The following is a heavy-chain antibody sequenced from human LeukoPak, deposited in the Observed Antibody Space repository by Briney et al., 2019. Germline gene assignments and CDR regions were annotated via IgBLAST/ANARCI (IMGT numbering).Heavy chain of an antibody. J-gene: IGHJ6*03. D-gene: IGHD3-3*01. CDR2: IYTSGST. CDR3: ARDSYDFWSGYHYYYMDV. CDR1: GGSISGNY. Sequence: SETLSLTCTVSGGSISGNYWSWIRQPPGKGLEWIGRIYTSGSTNYNPSLKSRVTISVDTSKNQFSLELSSVTAADTAVYYCARDSYDFWSGYHYYYMDVWGKGTTVTVSS. V-gene: IGHV4-4*08.